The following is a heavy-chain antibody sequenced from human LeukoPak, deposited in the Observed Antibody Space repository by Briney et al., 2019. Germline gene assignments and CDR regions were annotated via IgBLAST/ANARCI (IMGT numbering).Heavy chain of an antibody. Sequence: GGSLRLSCAASGFALSSHWMTWVRQVPGRGPEWVANVNRDGSETYYLDSVKGRFTISKDNAKNSLYLQMSNLRAEDTAVYFCARGGGLDVWGQGATVTVSS. CDR1: GFALSSHW. CDR3: ARGGGLDV. CDR2: VNRDGSET. V-gene: IGHV3-7*03. D-gene: IGHD3-16*01. J-gene: IGHJ6*02.